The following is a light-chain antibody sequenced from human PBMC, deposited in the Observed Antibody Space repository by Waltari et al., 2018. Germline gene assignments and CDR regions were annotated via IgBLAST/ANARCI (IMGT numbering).Light chain of an antibody. CDR3: MQALQIPRT. CDR2: RGS. V-gene: IGKV2-29*02. CDR1: QSLLHSNGKTY. Sequence: DIVLTQTPVSLTVTPGEPAPISCRSSQSLLHSNGKTYLYWFLQKSGQPPRLLIYRGSYRFSGVPGRFSGSGSGTDFTLKISRVEAEDVGVYFCMQALQIPRTFGQGTKVEVK. J-gene: IGKJ1*01.